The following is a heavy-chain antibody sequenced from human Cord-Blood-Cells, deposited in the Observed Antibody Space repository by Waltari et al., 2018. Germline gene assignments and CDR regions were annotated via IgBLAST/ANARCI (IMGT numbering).Heavy chain of an antibody. Sequence: QVHLLQTGAEVKKSGASVKVHCKASGYTFTADDTHLVRHDPGQGLEWMGRINPNSGGINYAQKFQGRVTMTRDTSISTAYMELSRLRSDDTAVYYCARDRYDFWSGYDAFDIWGQGTMVTVSS. CDR2: INPNSGGI. CDR1: GYTFTADD. CDR3: ARDRYDFWSGYDAFDI. J-gene: IGHJ3*02. V-gene: IGHV1-2*06. D-gene: IGHD3-3*01.